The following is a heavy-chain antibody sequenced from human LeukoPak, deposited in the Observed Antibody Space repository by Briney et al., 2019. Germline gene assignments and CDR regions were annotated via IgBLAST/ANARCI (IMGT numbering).Heavy chain of an antibody. D-gene: IGHD6-19*01. CDR1: GFTFSNYA. Sequence: GGSLRLSCAASGFTFSNYAMSWVRQAPGKGLEWVSTIRTSGDNTYYADSVQGRFTTSRDNSKNTLYLQMISLRAEDTALYYCAKCVTGWPNWFDPWGQGTLVTVSS. J-gene: IGHJ5*02. V-gene: IGHV3-23*01. CDR2: IRTSGDNT. CDR3: AKCVTGWPNWFDP.